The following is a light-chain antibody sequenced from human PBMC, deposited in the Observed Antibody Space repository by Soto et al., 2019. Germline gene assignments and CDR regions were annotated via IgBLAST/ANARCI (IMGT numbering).Light chain of an antibody. V-gene: IGKV1-39*01. CDR3: QQSYSTAGPFT. Sequence: DIQMTQSPSSLSASVGDRVTITCRASQSISSYLNWYQQKPGKAPKLLIYAASSLQSGVPSRFSGSGSGTDFTLTISSLQPEDFATYYCQQSYSTAGPFTFGPGTKVDIK. J-gene: IGKJ3*01. CDR2: AAS. CDR1: QSISSY.